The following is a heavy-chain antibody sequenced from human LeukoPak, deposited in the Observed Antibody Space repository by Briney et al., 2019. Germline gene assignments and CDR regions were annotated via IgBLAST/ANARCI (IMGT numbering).Heavy chain of an antibody. CDR1: GSRFTSYW. D-gene: IGHD3-16*02. Sequence: GESLEISCQGSGSRFTSYWISWVRRLPGKGLEWMGRIDPSDSYTNYSPSFQGHVTISADKSISTAYLQWSSLKASDTAMYYCVRLGELSALLWGQGTMVTVSS. CDR2: IDPSDSYT. J-gene: IGHJ3*01. V-gene: IGHV5-10-1*01. CDR3: VRLGELSALL.